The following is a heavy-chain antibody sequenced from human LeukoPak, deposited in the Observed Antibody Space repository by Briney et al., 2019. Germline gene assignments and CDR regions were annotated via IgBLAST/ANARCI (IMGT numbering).Heavy chain of an antibody. CDR2: ISGSGYST. V-gene: IGHV3-23*01. D-gene: IGHD4/OR15-4a*01. J-gene: IGHJ4*02. CDR3: ARDQGSNDFDY. Sequence: GGSLRLSCAASGFTFSSYAMTWVRQAPGKGLEWVSSISGSGYSTYYADSVKGRFTISRDNSKNTLYLQMNSLRAEDTAVYYCARDQGSNDFDYWGQGTLVTVSS. CDR1: GFTFSSYA.